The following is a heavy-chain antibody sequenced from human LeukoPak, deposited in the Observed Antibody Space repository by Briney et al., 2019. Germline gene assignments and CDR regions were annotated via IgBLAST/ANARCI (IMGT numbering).Heavy chain of an antibody. CDR3: ARDNDFGDLTAFDI. CDR2: ISAYNGYT. CDR1: GYTFINYG. V-gene: IGHV1-18*01. J-gene: IGHJ3*02. D-gene: IGHD3-10*01. Sequence: ASVKVSCKASGYTFINYGISWVRQAPGQGLEWIGWISAYNGYTHSAQKVEGRITMTTDTSSTTAYMDLRSLTSDDTAVYYCARDNDFGDLTAFDIWGQGTMVTVSS.